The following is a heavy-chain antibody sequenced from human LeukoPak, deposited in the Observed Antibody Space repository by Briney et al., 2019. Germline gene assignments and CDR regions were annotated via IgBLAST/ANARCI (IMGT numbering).Heavy chain of an antibody. J-gene: IGHJ4*02. V-gene: IGHV1-69*05. CDR3: ARSEVGATKFTNYIDY. CDR1: GGTFSSYA. CDR2: IIPIFGTA. Sequence: GASVKVSCKASGGTFSSYAISWVRQAPGQGLEWMGGIIPIFGTANYAQKFQGRVTITTDESTSTAYMELSSLRSEDTAVYYCARSEVGATKFTNYIDYWGQGTLVTVSS. D-gene: IGHD1-26*01.